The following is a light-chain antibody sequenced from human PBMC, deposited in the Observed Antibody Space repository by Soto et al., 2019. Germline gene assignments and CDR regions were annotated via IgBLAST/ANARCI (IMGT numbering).Light chain of an antibody. CDR2: GTS. V-gene: IGKV3-15*01. CDR3: QQYKNWPLT. Sequence: EIVMTQSPATLSVSPGERATLSCRASQSVSSNLAWYQQKPGQAPRLLIYGTSTRATTFPARFSGSGSGTEFTLTISSLPSEDFAVYYCQQYKNWPLTFGGGTKVEIK. J-gene: IGKJ4*01. CDR1: QSVSSN.